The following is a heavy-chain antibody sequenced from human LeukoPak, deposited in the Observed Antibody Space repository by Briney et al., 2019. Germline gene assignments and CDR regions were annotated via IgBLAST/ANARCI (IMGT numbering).Heavy chain of an antibody. CDR1: GFTFSNAW. CDR3: ASQSGPASGSHDHKDY. Sequence: GGSLRLSCAASGFTFSNAWMSWVRQAPGKGLEWVGRIKSKTDGGTTDYAAPVKGRFTISRDNSKNTLYLQMNSLRAEDTAVYYCASQSGPASGSHDHKDYWGQGTLVTVSS. D-gene: IGHD1-26*01. CDR2: IKSKTDGGTT. V-gene: IGHV3-15*01. J-gene: IGHJ4*02.